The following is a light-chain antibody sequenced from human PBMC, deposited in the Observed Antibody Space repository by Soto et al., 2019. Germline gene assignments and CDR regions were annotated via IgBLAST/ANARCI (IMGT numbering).Light chain of an antibody. CDR3: TSYTSSSTHV. J-gene: IGLJ1*01. Sequence: QSALTQPVSVSGSPGQSITISCTGTSSDIGGYDYVSWYQHHPGKAPKFIIYGVTNRPSGVSHRFSGSKSANTASLTISGLQAEDEADYYCTSYTSSSTHVFGTGTKVTVL. CDR2: GVT. CDR1: SSDIGGYDY. V-gene: IGLV2-14*01.